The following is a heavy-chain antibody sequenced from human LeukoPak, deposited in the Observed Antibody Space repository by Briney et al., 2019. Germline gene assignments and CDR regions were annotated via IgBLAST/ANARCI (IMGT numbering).Heavy chain of an antibody. CDR1: GGSISSSSYY. J-gene: IGHJ3*02. Sequence: SETLSLTCTVSGGSISSSSYYWGWIRQPPGKGLEWIGSIYYSGSTYYNPSLKSRVTISVDTSKNQFSLKLSSVTAADTAVYYCARDKWGNYYDSSGYYSSSAFDIWGQGTMVTVSS. V-gene: IGHV4-39*07. CDR3: ARDKWGNYYDSSGYYSSSAFDI. CDR2: IYYSGST. D-gene: IGHD3-22*01.